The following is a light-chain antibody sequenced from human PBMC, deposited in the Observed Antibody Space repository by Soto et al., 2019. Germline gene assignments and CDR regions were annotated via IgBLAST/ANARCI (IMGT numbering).Light chain of an antibody. Sequence: VLTHPASVSGSPGQSITISCTGTSSDVGSYNLVSWYQHHPGKTPKLMIYEGSRRPSGVSNRFSASKSGNTASLTISGLQAEDEAEYYCCSYETSSTYVFGRGTKVTVL. J-gene: IGLJ1*01. V-gene: IGLV2-23*01. CDR1: SSDVGSYNL. CDR3: CSYETSSTYV. CDR2: EGS.